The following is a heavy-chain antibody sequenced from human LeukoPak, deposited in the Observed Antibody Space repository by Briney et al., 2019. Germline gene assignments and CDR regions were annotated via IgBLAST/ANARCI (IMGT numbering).Heavy chain of an antibody. Sequence: TSETLSLTCTVSGGSISSGGYYWSWIRQHPGKGLEWIGYIYYSGSTYYNPSLKSRVTISVDTSKNQFSLKLSSVTAADTAVYYCARTGADYDAFDTWGQGTMVTVSS. V-gene: IGHV4-31*03. CDR1: GGSISSGGYY. D-gene: IGHD4-11*01. J-gene: IGHJ3*02. CDR2: IYYSGST. CDR3: ARTGADYDAFDT.